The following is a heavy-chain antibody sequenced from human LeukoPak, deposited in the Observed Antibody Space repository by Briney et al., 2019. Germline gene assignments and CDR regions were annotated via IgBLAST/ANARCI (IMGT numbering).Heavy chain of an antibody. J-gene: IGHJ4*02. D-gene: IGHD2/OR15-2a*01. Sequence: GGSLRLSCAASGFTFNSYWMSWVRQAPGKGLEWMANIKYDGSRNYYVDSVKGRITISRDNTKNSLYLQMNSLRAEDTAVYYCARDPDQIAWANFDYWGQGTLVTVSS. CDR2: IKYDGSRN. V-gene: IGHV3-7*01. CDR3: ARDPDQIAWANFDY. CDR1: GFTFNSYW.